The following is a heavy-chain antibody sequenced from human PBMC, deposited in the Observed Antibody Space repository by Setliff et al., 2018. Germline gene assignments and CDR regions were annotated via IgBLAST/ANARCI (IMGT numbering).Heavy chain of an antibody. CDR2: INGDGTIT. CDR1: GFTFSNYW. D-gene: IGHD3-22*01. Sequence: PGGSLRLSCGASGFTFSNYWMYWVRQVPGKGLVWVSRINGDGTITHYADSVKGRFTISRDNSKNTLYLQMNSLRAEDTAVYYCAKGLNSSGPDWYFDYWGPGALVTVSS. J-gene: IGHJ4*02. V-gene: IGHV3-74*01. CDR3: AKGLNSSGPDWYFDY.